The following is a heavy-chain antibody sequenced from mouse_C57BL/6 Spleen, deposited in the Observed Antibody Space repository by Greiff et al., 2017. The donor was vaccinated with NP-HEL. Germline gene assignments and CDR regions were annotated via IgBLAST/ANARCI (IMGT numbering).Heavy chain of an antibody. Sequence: VKLQQSGPELVKPGASVKISCKASGYTFTSYWMHWVKQRPGQGLEWIGMIHPNSGSTNYNEKFKSKATLTVDKSSSTAYMQLSSLTSEDSAVYYCARGYGSSHWYFDVWGTGTTVTVSS. CDR1: GYTFTSYW. D-gene: IGHD1-1*01. CDR3: ARGYGSSHWYFDV. V-gene: IGHV1-64*01. CDR2: IHPNSGST. J-gene: IGHJ1*03.